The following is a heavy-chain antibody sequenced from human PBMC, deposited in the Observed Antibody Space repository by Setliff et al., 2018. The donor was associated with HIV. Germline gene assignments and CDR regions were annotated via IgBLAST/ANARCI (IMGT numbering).Heavy chain of an antibody. CDR2: IKTKADGGAE. CDR1: GLTFDNAL. CDR3: NMVVVQLTGSRNGAHYYAYMDV. J-gene: IGHJ6*03. V-gene: IGHV3-15*05. D-gene: IGHD7-27*01. Sequence: PGGSLRLSCSASGLTFDNALMTWVRQRPGKGFEWVGLIKTKADGGAEHYGAPVRGRFTISRDDSESTLYLHMNSLKTEDTAVYFCNMVVVQLTGSRNGAHYYAYMDVWGKGTTVTVSS.